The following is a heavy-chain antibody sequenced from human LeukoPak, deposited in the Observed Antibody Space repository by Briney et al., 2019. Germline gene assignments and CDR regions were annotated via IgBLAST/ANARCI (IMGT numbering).Heavy chain of an antibody. V-gene: IGHV3-9*01. J-gene: IGHJ4*02. D-gene: IGHD6-13*01. CDR1: GFTFDDYA. CDR3: AKDYSSSSYYFDY. CDR2: ISWNSGSI. Sequence: GRSLRLSCAASGFTFDDYAMHWVRQAPGKGLEWVSGISWNSGSIGYADSVKGRFTISRDNAKNSLYLQMNSLRAEDTALYYCAKDYSSSSYYFDYWGQGTLVTVSS.